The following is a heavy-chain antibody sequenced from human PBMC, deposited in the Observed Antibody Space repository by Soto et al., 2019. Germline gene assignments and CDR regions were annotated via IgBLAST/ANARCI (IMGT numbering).Heavy chain of an antibody. CDR1: GFTFSSYA. CDR2: IGVGGGDR. J-gene: IGHJ4*02. V-gene: IGHV3-23*01. D-gene: IGHD3-10*01. Sequence: EVQLLESGGGLVQPGGSLRLSCAASGFTFSSYAMSWVRQAPGKGLEWVSIIGVGGGDRYYPESVKGRFTISRDNSRDTLYLEMNSVRDEDTAVYYCARVRFGELVWGQGTLVTVSS. CDR3: ARVRFGELV.